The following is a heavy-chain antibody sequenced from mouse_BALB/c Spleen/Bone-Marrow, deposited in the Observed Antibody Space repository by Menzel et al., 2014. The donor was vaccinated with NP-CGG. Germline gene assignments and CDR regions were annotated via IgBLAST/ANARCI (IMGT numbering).Heavy chain of an antibody. CDR1: GFSLTNYG. CDR3: AREGYYRYPYYYAMDY. D-gene: IGHD2-14*01. J-gene: IGHJ4*01. Sequence: VKLMGSGPGLVQPSQSLSITCTVSGFSLTNYGVHWVRQSPGKGLEWLGVIWRGGSTDYNAAFISRLSISKDNSKSXVFFKMNSLQTNDTAIYYCAREGYYRYPYYYAMDYWGQGTSVTVSS. V-gene: IGHV2-2*02. CDR2: IWRGGST.